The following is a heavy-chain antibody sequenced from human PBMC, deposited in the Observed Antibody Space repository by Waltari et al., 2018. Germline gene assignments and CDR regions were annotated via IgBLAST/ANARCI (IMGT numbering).Heavy chain of an antibody. CDR1: GGSISSYY. CDR3: ARVSGSHGGFDY. Sequence: QVQLQESGPGLVKPSETLSLTCTVSGGSISSYYWSWIRQPPGKGLEWIGDIYTSGSTNYNPSLKSRVTISVDTSKNQFALKLSSVTAADTAVYYCARVSGSHGGFDYWGQGTLVTVSS. D-gene: IGHD1-26*01. CDR2: IYTSGST. J-gene: IGHJ4*02. V-gene: IGHV4-4*09.